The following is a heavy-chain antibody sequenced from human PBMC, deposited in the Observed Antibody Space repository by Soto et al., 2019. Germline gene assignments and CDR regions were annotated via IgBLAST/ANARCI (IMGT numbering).Heavy chain of an antibody. D-gene: IGHD6-13*01. CDR2: INSSSSYT. CDR3: ARTIAAGGGRRDFEL. J-gene: IGHJ2*01. V-gene: IGHV3-11*05. CDR1: GFTFSDYY. Sequence: QVQLVESGGGLVKPGGSLRLSCAASGFTFSDYYMSWIRQAPGKGLEWVSYINSSSSYTNYADSVKGRFTISRDNAKNSPYLQMTSRRAEDTAVYYGARTIAAGGGRRDFELWGRGTLVTVSS.